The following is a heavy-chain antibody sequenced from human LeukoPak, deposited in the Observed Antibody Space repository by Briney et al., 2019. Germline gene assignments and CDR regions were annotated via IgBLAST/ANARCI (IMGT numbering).Heavy chain of an antibody. CDR2: IYYSGST. J-gene: IGHJ4*02. D-gene: IGHD2-2*01. CDR3: ARHHLIVPAPFDY. Sequence: SDTLSLTCTVSGGSISSYYWSWIRQPPGKGLEWIGYIYYSGSTNYNPSLKSRVTISVDTSKNQFSLKLSSVTAADTAVYYRARHHLIVPAPFDYWGQGTLVTVSS. CDR1: GGSISSYY. V-gene: IGHV4-59*08.